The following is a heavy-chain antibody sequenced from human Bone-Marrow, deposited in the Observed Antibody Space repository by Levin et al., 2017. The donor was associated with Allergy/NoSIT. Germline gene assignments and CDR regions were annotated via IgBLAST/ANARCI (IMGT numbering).Heavy chain of an antibody. V-gene: IGHV4-31*02. Sequence: TLSLTCTVSGGSISSGGYYWSWIRQHPGKGLEWIGYIYYSGNTYYNPSLESRVTISVDTSKNQFSLKLSSVTAADTAVYYCASSPPGDSYHYMDVWGKGTTVTVSS. CDR1: GGSISSGGYY. CDR3: ASSPPGDSYHYMDV. J-gene: IGHJ6*03. D-gene: IGHD2-2*01. CDR2: IYYSGNT.